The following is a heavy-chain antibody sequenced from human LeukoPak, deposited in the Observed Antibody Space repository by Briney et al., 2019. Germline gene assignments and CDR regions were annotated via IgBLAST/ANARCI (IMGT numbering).Heavy chain of an antibody. D-gene: IGHD3-10*01. Sequence: PSETLSLTCIVSGGSISSSTYYWGWIRQSPGKGLEWIGSISYSGTTYYNPSLKSRVTISVDTSKNQFSLKLSSVTAADTAVYYCARRLRGSGSGNDYWGQGTLVTVSS. CDR3: ARRLRGSGSGNDY. CDR1: GGSISSSTYY. V-gene: IGHV4-39*07. J-gene: IGHJ4*02. CDR2: ISYSGTT.